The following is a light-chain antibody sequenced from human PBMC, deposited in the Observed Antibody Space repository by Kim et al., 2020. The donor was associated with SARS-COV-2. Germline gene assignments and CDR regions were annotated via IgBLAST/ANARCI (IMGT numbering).Light chain of an antibody. CDR1: SSDVGGYNY. V-gene: IGLV2-8*01. CDR3: SSYAGSNNVL. CDR2: EVS. Sequence: QSALTQPPSASGSPGQSVTISCTGTSSDVGGYNYVSWYQQHPGKAPKLMIYEVSKRPSGVPDRFSGSKSGNTASLTVSGLQAEDEADYYCSSYAGSNNVLFGGGTQLTV. J-gene: IGLJ2*01.